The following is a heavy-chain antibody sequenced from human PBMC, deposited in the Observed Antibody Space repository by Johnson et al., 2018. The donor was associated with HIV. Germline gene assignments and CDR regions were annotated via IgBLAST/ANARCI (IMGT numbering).Heavy chain of an antibody. Sequence: QMLLVESGGGLVKPGGSLRLSCAASGFSFSDYYMSWIRQAPGKGLEWVSYISGSGTNIYYADSVKGRFTISRDNAKKSLFLQMNSLRAEDTAVYYCARASYYYGSADILGQGTMVTVSS. CDR3: ARASYYYGSADI. V-gene: IGHV3-11*04. CDR1: GFSFSDYY. CDR2: ISGSGTNI. J-gene: IGHJ3*02. D-gene: IGHD3-10*01.